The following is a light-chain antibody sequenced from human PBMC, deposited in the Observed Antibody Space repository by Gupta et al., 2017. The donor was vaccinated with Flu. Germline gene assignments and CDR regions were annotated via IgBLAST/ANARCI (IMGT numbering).Light chain of an antibody. CDR2: DTS. CDR1: QSVSSF. Sequence: EIVLTQSPATLSLSPGERATLSCRASQSVSSFLAWYQQKPGQAPRLLIYDTSNRATGNPARFSGSGFGTDFTLTISSREPEDFAVYYCQQRDNWPPITFGQGTRLEIK. V-gene: IGKV3-11*01. CDR3: QQRDNWPPIT. J-gene: IGKJ5*01.